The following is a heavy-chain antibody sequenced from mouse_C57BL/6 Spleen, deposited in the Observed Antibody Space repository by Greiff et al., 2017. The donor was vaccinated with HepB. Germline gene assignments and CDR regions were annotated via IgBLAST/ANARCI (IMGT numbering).Heavy chain of an antibody. J-gene: IGHJ2*01. V-gene: IGHV1-15*01. CDR3: TRPGYNYFDY. CDR1: GYTFTDYE. D-gene: IGHD3-2*02. Sequence: VQLQESGAELVRPGASVTLSCKASGYTFTDYEMHWVKQTPVHGLEWIGAIDPETGGTAYNQKFKGKAILTADKSSSTAYMELRSLTSEDSAVYYCTRPGYNYFDYWGQGTTLTVSS. CDR2: IDPETGGT.